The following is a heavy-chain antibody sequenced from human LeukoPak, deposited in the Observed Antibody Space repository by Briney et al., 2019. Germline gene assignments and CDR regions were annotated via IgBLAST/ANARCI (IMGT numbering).Heavy chain of an antibody. CDR3: ARGRYIVVVPADGDAFDI. V-gene: IGHV1-69*05. CDR2: IIPIFGTA. D-gene: IGHD2-2*01. J-gene: IGHJ3*02. Sequence: ASVKVSCKASGYTFTSYGISWVRQAPGQGLEWMGGIIPIFGTASYAQKFQGRVTITTDESTSTAYMELSSLRSEDTAVYYRARGRYIVVVPADGDAFDIWGQGTMVTVSS. CDR1: GYTFTSYG.